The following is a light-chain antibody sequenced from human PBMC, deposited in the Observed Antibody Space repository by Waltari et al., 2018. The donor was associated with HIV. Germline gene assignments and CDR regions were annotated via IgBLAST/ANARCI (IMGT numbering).Light chain of an antibody. CDR1: QGVNSW. Sequence: DIQMTQSPSILSASVGDRVTITCRASQGVNSWLACFQQKPGKAPRLLIFQATTVENGAPSRCSGSGSGREFTLTSRSLQPDDLATYYYQQYETYPYTFGQGTKVEI. V-gene: IGKV1-5*03. J-gene: IGKJ2*01. CDR3: QQYETYPYT. CDR2: QAT.